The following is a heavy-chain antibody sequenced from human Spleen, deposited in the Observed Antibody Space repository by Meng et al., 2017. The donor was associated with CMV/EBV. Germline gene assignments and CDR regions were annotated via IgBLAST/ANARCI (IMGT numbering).Heavy chain of an antibody. D-gene: IGHD2-2*01. Sequence: ASGYSFTGYYVHWVRPAPGQGLEWMGWINPNSGGVSFAEEFQGRVTMTRDTSLTTAYMELKSLRSDDTAKYYCVRGAVVGADKFDHWGRETLVTVSS. CDR1: GYSFTGYY. CDR3: VRGAVVGADKFDH. V-gene: IGHV1-2*02. J-gene: IGHJ4*02. CDR2: INPNSGGV.